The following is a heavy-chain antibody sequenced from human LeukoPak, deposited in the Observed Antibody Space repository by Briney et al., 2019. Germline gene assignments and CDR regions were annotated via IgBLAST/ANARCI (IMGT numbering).Heavy chain of an antibody. Sequence: GASLKISSKASGYNFNNYWIGWVRPMPGKGLEWMGIIYPGDSDSRYSPSFQGQVTISADRSINTAYLQLSSLKASDTAMYYCARRAVEMTTIRAFDIWGQGTMVTVSS. CDR1: GYNFNNYW. CDR3: ARRAVEMTTIRAFDI. D-gene: IGHD5-24*01. CDR2: IYPGDSDS. V-gene: IGHV5-51*01. J-gene: IGHJ3*02.